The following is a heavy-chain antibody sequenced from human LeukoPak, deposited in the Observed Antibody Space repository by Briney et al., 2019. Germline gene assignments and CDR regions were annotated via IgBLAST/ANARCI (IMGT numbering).Heavy chain of an antibody. CDR1: GFTFSNAW. D-gene: IGHD6-19*01. Sequence: PGGSLRLSCAASGFTFSNAWMSWVRQAPGKGLEWVGRIKGKIDGGTTDYAAPVKGRFTISRDDSKNTLYLQMNSLKTEDTAVYYCTTVGWAVAGLGGYYYYYMDVWGKGTTVTVSS. J-gene: IGHJ6*03. CDR2: IKGKIDGGTT. CDR3: TTVGWAVAGLGGYYYYYMDV. V-gene: IGHV3-15*01.